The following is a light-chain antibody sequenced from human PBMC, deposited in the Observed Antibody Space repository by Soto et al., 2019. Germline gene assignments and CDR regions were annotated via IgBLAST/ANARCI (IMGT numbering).Light chain of an antibody. Sequence: EIVMTQSPATLSVSPGERATLSCRASQSVSSNLAWYQQQPGQAPRLLIYGASTRATGFPARFSGSGSGTDFTLTISRLEPEDFAVYYCHQYDSWTFGQGTKVDIK. CDR2: GAS. CDR3: HQYDSWT. J-gene: IGKJ1*01. CDR1: QSVSSN. V-gene: IGKV3-15*01.